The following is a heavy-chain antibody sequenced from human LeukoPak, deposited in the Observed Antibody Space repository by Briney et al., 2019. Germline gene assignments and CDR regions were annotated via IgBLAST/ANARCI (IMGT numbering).Heavy chain of an antibody. CDR2: IIPIFGTA. Sequence: ASVKVSCKASGGTFSSYAISWVRQAPGQGLEWMGGIIPIFGTANYAQKFQGRVTIPTDESTSTAYMELSSLRSEDTAVYYCASSITMIVVVIPPYFDYWGQGTLVTVSS. V-gene: IGHV1-69*05. J-gene: IGHJ4*02. D-gene: IGHD3-22*01. CDR1: GGTFSSYA. CDR3: ASSITMIVVVIPPYFDY.